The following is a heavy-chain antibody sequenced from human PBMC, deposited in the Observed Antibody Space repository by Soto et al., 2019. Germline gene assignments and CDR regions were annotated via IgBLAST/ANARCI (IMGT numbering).Heavy chain of an antibody. CDR1: GYTFRSYS. D-gene: IGHD2-2*01. V-gene: IGHV1-18*01. CDR2: INVYNGNK. J-gene: IGHJ5*02. CDR3: ARDLAVGWFDP. Sequence: QVQLVQSGAEVKKPGASVKVSCKTSGYTFRSYSISWVRQAPGQGLEWMGWINVYNGNKKYAQNLQGRVTMTTDTSASTAYMELRSLRYDDTAGYYCARDLAVGWFDPWGQGTLVTVSS.